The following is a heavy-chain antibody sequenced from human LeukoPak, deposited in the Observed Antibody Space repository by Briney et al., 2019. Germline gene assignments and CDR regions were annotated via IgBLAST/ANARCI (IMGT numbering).Heavy chain of an antibody. V-gene: IGHV4-31*03. CDR3: ARTYCSGGTCYAFDI. D-gene: IGHD2-15*01. CDR1: GGSISSGGYY. Sequence: SQTLSLTCTVSGGSISSGGYYWSWIRQLPRKGLEWIGYIYYSGNSYYNPSLKSRVTMSVDTSKNQFPLRLSSVTAADTAVYYCARTYCSGGTCYAFDIWGQGTMVTVSS. CDR2: IYYSGNS. J-gene: IGHJ3*02.